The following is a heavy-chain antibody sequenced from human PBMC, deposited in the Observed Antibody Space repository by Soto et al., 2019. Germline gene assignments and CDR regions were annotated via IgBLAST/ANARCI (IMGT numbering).Heavy chain of an antibody. J-gene: IGHJ6*02. CDR3: ARADCTGAYCYSWPFNYGVDV. CDR2: INSDGSST. Sequence: PGGSLRLSCAASGFTFSSYWMHWVRQAPGKGLVWVSRINSDGSSTSYADSVKGRFTISRDNAKNTLYLQMNSLRAEDTALYHCARADCTGAYCYSWPFNYGVDVWGQGATVTVSS. V-gene: IGHV3-74*01. CDR1: GFTFSSYW. D-gene: IGHD2-15*01.